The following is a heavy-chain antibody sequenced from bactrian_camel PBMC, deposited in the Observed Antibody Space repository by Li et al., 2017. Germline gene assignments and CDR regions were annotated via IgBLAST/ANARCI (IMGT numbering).Heavy chain of an antibody. CDR1: GTGDGSELKC. V-gene: IGHV3S53*01. D-gene: IGHD1*01. CDR3: AAETIHGVLGPLTPQVIST. Sequence: HVQLVESGGGSVQAGGSLTLSCAASGTGDGSELKCMAWFRQAPGQEREGVAAIYNGDGSAIYTDSAKGRFAISQDNAKNTVYLQMNSLKPEDMAVYYCAAETIHGVLGPLTPQVISTGARGPRSPSP. CDR2: IYNGDGSA. J-gene: IGHJ4*01.